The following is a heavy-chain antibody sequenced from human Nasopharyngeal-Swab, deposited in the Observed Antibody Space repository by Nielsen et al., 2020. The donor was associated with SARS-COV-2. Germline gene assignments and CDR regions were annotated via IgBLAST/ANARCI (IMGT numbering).Heavy chain of an antibody. V-gene: IGHV3-30*03. Sequence: GGSLRLSCVASRFTFSRWSMHWVRQAPGKGLEWVTVISSDGSDKQYVDSVKGRFTISRDNSKNTLYLQVKSLRADDTGVYYCASLRADTPDFAYLGQGTLVNVSS. D-gene: IGHD2-15*01. CDR1: RFTFSRWS. CDR2: ISSDGSDK. CDR3: ASLRADTPDFAY. J-gene: IGHJ4*02.